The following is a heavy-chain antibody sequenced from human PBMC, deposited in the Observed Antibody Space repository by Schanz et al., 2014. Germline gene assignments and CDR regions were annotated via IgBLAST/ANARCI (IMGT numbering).Heavy chain of an antibody. Sequence: EVQLVESGGGLVQPGGSLRLSCTASGFTFSSYSMNWVRQAPGKGLEWVSYISVSSRTIYYADSMKGRFTVSRDNAENALYLQMNSLRAEDTGLYFCARGGSGSHYRRDYWGQGTLVTVSS. CDR2: ISVSSRTI. V-gene: IGHV3-48*01. J-gene: IGHJ4*02. CDR1: GFTFSSYS. CDR3: ARGGSGSHYRRDY. D-gene: IGHD1-26*01.